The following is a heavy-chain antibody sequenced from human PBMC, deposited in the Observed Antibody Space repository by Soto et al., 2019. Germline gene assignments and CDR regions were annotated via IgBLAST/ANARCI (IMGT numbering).Heavy chain of an antibody. D-gene: IGHD2-2*01. V-gene: IGHV1-69*12. CDR2: IIPIFGTA. Sequence: QVQLVQSGAEVKKPGSSVKVSCKASGGTFSSYAISWVRQAPGQGLEGMGGIIPIFGTANYAKKFQGRVTITADESTSTAYMELSSLRSEDTAVYYCSRHVPAAGYYYGMDVWGQGTTVTVSS. J-gene: IGHJ6*02. CDR1: GGTFSSYA. CDR3: SRHVPAAGYYYGMDV.